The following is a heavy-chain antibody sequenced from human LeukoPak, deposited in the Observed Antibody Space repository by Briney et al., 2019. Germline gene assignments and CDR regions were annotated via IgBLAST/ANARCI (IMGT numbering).Heavy chain of an antibody. CDR2: IKQDGSEK. V-gene: IGHV3-7*04. Sequence: GGSLRLSCAASGFTFTSYWMTWVRQTPGKGLEWVANIKQDGSEKHSVDSVKGRFTISRDNAKNSLYLQMNSLRAEDTAMYYCARWSGSRHSVDYWGQGTLVTVSS. D-gene: IGHD1-26*01. CDR1: GFTFTSYW. CDR3: ARWSGSRHSVDY. J-gene: IGHJ4*02.